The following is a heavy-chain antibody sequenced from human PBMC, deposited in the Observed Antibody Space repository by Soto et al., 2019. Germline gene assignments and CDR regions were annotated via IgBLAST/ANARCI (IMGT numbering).Heavy chain of an antibody. CDR2: IDWDDDK. D-gene: IGHD3-22*01. J-gene: IGHJ4*02. CDR1: GFSHSTSGMR. Sequence: SGPTLVNPTQPLTLTCNFSGFSHSTSGMRVSWIRQPPGKALEWLARIDWDDDKIYSTSLKTRLTISKGTSKNQVVLTMTNMDPVDTATYYCARTGYDSSGHYLNYFDCWGQGTLVTVSS. CDR3: ARTGYDSSGHYLNYFDC. V-gene: IGHV2-70*04.